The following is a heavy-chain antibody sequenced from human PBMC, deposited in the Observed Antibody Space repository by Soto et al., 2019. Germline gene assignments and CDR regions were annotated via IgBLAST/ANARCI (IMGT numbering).Heavy chain of an antibody. V-gene: IGHV4-4*07. D-gene: IGHD2-21*02. CDR3: ARDGMTTGDT. CDR1: GVSVTSYT. Sequence: KSSETLSLTCIVSGVSVTSYTWSWVRQPANKGLEWIGRVFSSVSATYNPSLKSRVSISMDMAENRISLKLDSVTAADAGVYFCARDGMTTGDTWGPGTLVTVSS. CDR2: VFSSVSA. J-gene: IGHJ4*02.